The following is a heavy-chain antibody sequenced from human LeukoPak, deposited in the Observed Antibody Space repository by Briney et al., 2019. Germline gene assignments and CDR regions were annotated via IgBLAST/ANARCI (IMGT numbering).Heavy chain of an antibody. J-gene: IGHJ4*02. D-gene: IGHD3-3*01. Sequence: RASVKVSCKASGYTFTSYGISWVRQAPGQGLEWMGWISANSGNTNYAQKIQGRVTMTTDTSTSTAYMELRSLRSDDTAVYYCARAYFWSGYYKWRQYYFDYWGQGTLVTVSS. V-gene: IGHV1-18*01. CDR3: ARAYFWSGYYKWRQYYFDY. CDR2: ISANSGNT. CDR1: GYTFTSYG.